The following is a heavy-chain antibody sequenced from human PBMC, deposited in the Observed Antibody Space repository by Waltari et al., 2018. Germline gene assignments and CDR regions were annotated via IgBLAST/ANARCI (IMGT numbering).Heavy chain of an antibody. V-gene: IGHV3-15*01. Sequence: EVQLVESGGGLVKPGGSLRLSCEASGFTFSNAWMSWVRQAPGKGLEWVGRIKSKTDGGTTDYAAPVKGRFTISRDDSKNTLYLQMNSLKTEDAAVYYCTTDSDYYDSSGYYYDYWGQGTLVTVSS. D-gene: IGHD3-22*01. J-gene: IGHJ4*02. CDR1: GFTFSNAW. CDR2: IKSKTDGGTT. CDR3: TTDSDYYDSSGYYYDY.